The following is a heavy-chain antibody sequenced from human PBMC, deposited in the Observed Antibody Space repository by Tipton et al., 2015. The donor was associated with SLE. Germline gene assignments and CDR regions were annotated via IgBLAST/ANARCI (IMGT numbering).Heavy chain of an antibody. Sequence: TLSLTCAVSGGSMTSTRYYWGWIRQSPGKGLEWIGSLYHRGRTYYNPSLKSRLTISVDTSTNQFSLKLSSVTAADTAVYYCARILRWRWFDPWGQGTLVTVSS. V-gene: IGHV4-39*07. CDR1: GGSMTSTRYY. D-gene: IGHD4-23*01. CDR3: ARILRWRWFDP. CDR2: LYHRGRT. J-gene: IGHJ5*02.